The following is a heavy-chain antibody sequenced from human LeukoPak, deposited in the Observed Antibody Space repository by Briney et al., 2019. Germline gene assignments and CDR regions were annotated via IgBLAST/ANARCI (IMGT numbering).Heavy chain of an antibody. CDR1: GFTFTSSA. Sequence: SVKVSCKASGFTFTSSAVQWVRQARGQRLEWIGWIVVGSGNTNYAQKFQERVTITRDMSTSTAYMELSSLRSEDTAVYCCAAGPHYYDSSGYSDYWGQGTLVTVSS. CDR3: AAGPHYYDSSGYSDY. J-gene: IGHJ4*02. D-gene: IGHD3-22*01. V-gene: IGHV1-58*01. CDR2: IVVGSGNT.